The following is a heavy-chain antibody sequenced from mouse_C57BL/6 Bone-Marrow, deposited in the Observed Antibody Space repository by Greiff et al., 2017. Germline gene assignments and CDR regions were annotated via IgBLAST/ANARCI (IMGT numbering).Heavy chain of an antibody. V-gene: IGHV1-69*01. D-gene: IGHD1-1*01. CDR2: IDPSDSYT. J-gene: IGHJ4*01. Sequence: QVQLQQPGAELVMPGASVKLSCKASGYTFTSYWMHWVKQRPGQGLEWIGEIDPSDSYTNYNQKFKGKSTLTGDKSSSTAYMQLSSLTSEDSAVYYCAKPRDYYGYAMDYWGQGTSVTVSS. CDR1: GYTFTSYW. CDR3: AKPRDYYGYAMDY.